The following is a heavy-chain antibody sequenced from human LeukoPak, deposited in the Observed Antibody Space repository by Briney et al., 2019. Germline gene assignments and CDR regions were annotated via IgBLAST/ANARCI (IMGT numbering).Heavy chain of an antibody. Sequence: PGGSLRLSCAASGFSFSSYEMNWVRQAPGKGLEWVSYISTSGSTIRYADSMKGRFTISRDDAKNSLYLQMNSLRAEDTAFYYCARDPNSSGWYLFDYWGQGTLVTVSS. V-gene: IGHV3-48*03. CDR1: GFSFSSYE. CDR2: ISTSGSTI. J-gene: IGHJ4*02. CDR3: ARDPNSSGWYLFDY. D-gene: IGHD6-19*01.